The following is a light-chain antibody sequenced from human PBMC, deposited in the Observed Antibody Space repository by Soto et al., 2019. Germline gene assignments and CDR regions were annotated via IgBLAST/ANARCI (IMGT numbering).Light chain of an antibody. CDR1: QNVKTR. CDR3: QQYDEWPLT. J-gene: IGKJ4*01. CDR2: DAF. Sequence: EKVMTQSPATLSVSPGERATLSCRASQNVKTRLAWYQQKPGQAPSLLIYDAFTRATGIPARFSGSASGTEFTLTISRLQSEDFAVYYCQQYDEWPLTFGGGTKVEIK. V-gene: IGKV3-15*01.